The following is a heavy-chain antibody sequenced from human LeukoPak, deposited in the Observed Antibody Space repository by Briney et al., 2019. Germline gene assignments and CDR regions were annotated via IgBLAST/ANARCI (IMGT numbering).Heavy chain of an antibody. J-gene: IGHJ4*02. Sequence: SETLSLTRTVSGGSISSYYWSWIRQPPGKGLAWIGYIYYSGSTNYNPSLKSRGTISVDTSNNQFSLKLSSVTAACAAVYYCARDPVGYEILTGIDWGQGTPVTVSS. CDR1: GGSISSYY. CDR2: IYYSGST. D-gene: IGHD3-9*01. V-gene: IGHV4-59*01. CDR3: ARDPVGYEILTGID.